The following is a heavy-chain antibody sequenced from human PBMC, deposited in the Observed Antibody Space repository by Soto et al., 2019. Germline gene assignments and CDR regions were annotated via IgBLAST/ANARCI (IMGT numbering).Heavy chain of an antibody. J-gene: IGHJ4*02. V-gene: IGHV4-4*07. CDR1: GGSIGSYF. Sequence: SETLSLTCTVSGGSIGSYFWSWFRQPAGKGLEWIGRIYTSGSTNYNPSLKSRVTMSVDTSKNQFSLKLSSVTAADTAVYYCASTPSYSSGWYVAYWGQGTLVTVSS. CDR2: IYTSGST. CDR3: ASTPSYSSGWYVAY. D-gene: IGHD6-19*01.